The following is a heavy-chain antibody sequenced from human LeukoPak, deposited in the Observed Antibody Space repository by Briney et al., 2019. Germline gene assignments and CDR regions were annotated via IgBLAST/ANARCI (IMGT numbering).Heavy chain of an antibody. J-gene: IGHJ4*02. Sequence: GGSLRLSCAASGFTFSDYYMSWIRQAPGKGLEWVSYISSSSSYTNYADSVKGRFTISRDNAKNSLYLQMNSLRAEDTAVYYCAKTLYDSAEYYFDFWGQGTLVTVSS. CDR1: GFTFSDYY. CDR3: AKTLYDSAEYYFDF. V-gene: IGHV3-11*03. D-gene: IGHD3-10*01. CDR2: ISSSSSYT.